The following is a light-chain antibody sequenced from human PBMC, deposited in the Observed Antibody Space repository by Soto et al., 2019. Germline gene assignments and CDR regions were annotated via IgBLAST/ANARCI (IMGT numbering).Light chain of an antibody. V-gene: IGKV3-15*01. J-gene: IGKJ1*01. CDR3: QQYRT. Sequence: EILVTQSPATLSVSPGERVTLSCRASKSVTRDLAWYQQKPGQAPRLLIYGASTRATGIPARFSGSGSGTEFTLTINSLQSEDFAIYYCQQYRTFGQGTRVEIK. CDR2: GAS. CDR1: KSVTRD.